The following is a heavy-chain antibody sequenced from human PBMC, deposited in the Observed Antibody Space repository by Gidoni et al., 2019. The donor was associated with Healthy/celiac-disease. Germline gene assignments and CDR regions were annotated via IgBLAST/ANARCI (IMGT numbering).Heavy chain of an antibody. Sequence: EVQLLESGGGLVQPGGSLRLSCAASGFTFSSYALSWVRQAPGKGLEWVSAISGSGGSTYYADSVKGRFTISRDNSKNTLYLQMNSLRAEDTAVYYCAKDLLPIVVVMTDYYYYGMDVWGQGTTVTVSS. CDR3: AKDLLPIVVVMTDYYYYGMDV. V-gene: IGHV3-23*01. D-gene: IGHD3-22*01. CDR1: GFTFSSYA. J-gene: IGHJ6*02. CDR2: ISGSGGST.